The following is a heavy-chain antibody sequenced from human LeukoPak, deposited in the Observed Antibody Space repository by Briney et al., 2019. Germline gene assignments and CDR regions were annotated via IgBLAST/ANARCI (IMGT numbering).Heavy chain of an antibody. Sequence: GGSLRLSCSASGFTFSSYAMNWVRQAPGKGLEWVADISFDGITKYYADSVKGRFTISRDNSKNTLYLQMNSLTPEDTAVYYCASGSGSYRTPYYYMDVWGTGTTVTVSS. CDR3: ASGSGSYRTPYYYMDV. CDR1: GFTFSSYA. J-gene: IGHJ6*03. CDR2: ISFDGITK. V-gene: IGHV3-30*04. D-gene: IGHD3-10*01.